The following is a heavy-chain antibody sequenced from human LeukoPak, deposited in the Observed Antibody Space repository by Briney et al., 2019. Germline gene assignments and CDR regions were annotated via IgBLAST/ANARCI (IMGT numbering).Heavy chain of an antibody. D-gene: IGHD3-22*01. Sequence: GSLRLSCAASGFTFDDYTMHWVRQAPGKGLEWVSLISWDGGSTYYADSVKGRFTISRDNAKNSLYLQMNSLRAEDMALYYCAKDLYYYDSIDAFDIWGQGTMVTVSS. CDR3: AKDLYYYDSIDAFDI. V-gene: IGHV3-43*01. CDR1: GFTFDDYT. J-gene: IGHJ3*02. CDR2: ISWDGGST.